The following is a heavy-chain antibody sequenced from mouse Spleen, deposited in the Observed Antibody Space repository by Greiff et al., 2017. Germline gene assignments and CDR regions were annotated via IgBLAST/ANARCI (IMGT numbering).Heavy chain of an antibody. J-gene: IGHJ4*01. CDR1: GYTFTDYY. CDR2: INPNNGGT. D-gene: IGHD1-1*01. Sequence: VQLQQPGPELVKPGASVKISCKASGYTFTDYYMNWVKQSHGKSLEWIGDINPNNGGTSYNQKFKGKATLTVDKSSSTAYMELRSLTSEDSAVYYCATTTVDAMDYWGQGTSVTVSS. CDR3: ATTTVDAMDY. V-gene: IGHV1-26*01.